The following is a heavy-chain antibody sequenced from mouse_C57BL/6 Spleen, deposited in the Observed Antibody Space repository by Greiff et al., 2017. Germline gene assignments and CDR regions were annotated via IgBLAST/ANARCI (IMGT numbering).Heavy chain of an antibody. Sequence: QVQLQQSGAELVRPGASVKLSCKASGYTFTDYYINWVKQRPGQGLEWIARIYPGSGNTYYNEKFKGKATLTAEKSSSTAYMQLSSLTSEDSAVYFCARSIYYYGSRAFDYWGQGTTLTVSS. V-gene: IGHV1-76*01. J-gene: IGHJ2*01. CDR3: ARSIYYYGSRAFDY. CDR2: IYPGSGNT. D-gene: IGHD1-1*01. CDR1: GYTFTDYY.